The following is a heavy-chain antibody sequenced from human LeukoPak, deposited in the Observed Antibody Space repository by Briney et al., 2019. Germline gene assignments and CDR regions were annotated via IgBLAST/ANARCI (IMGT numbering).Heavy chain of an antibody. CDR2: NMNT. CDR3: ATYYVNGAGRGH. CDR1: GASVSSGDHH. Sequence: SETLSLACTVSGASVSSGDHHWSWIRQAPGKGLEWIGHNMNTYYNPSLKSRVTISIDTSKNQFSLMLSTVTAADTAIYYCATYYVNGAGRGHWGPGTLVTVSS. J-gene: IGHJ4*02. D-gene: IGHD2-8*01. V-gene: IGHV4-61*08.